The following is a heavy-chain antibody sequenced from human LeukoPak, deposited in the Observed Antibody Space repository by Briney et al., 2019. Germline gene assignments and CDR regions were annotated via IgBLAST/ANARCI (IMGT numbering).Heavy chain of an antibody. Sequence: GGSLRLSCAASGFTFSSYGMHWVRQAPGKGLEWVAVIWYDGSNKYYADSVKGRFTISRDNPKNTLYLQMNSLRAEDTAVYYCARDLYYYDSRVFDYWGQGTLVTVSS. J-gene: IGHJ4*02. CDR3: ARDLYYYDSRVFDY. CDR1: GFTFSSYG. CDR2: IWYDGSNK. D-gene: IGHD3-22*01. V-gene: IGHV3-33*01.